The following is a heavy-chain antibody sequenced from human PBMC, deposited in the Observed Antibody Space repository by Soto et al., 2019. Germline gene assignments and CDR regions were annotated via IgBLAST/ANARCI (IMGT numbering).Heavy chain of an antibody. CDR1: GVTFSSYA. D-gene: IGHD1-26*01. J-gene: IGHJ4*02. CDR3: ARGLSGSYLTYFDY. V-gene: IGHV1-69*06. CDR2: IIPIFGTA. Sequence: SVKVSCKASGVTFSSYAMSWVRQAPGQGLEWMGGIIPIFGTANYAQKFQGRVTITADKSTSTAYMELSSLRSEDTAVYYCARGLSGSYLTYFDYWGQGTLVTVSS.